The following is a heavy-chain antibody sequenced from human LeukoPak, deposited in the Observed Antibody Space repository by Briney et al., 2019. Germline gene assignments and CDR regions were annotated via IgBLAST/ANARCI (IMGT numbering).Heavy chain of an antibody. Sequence: GGSLRLSCAASGFTFSSYAMSWVRQAPGKGLEWVSAISGSGGSTYYADSVKGRFTIPRDNSKNTLYLQMNSLRAEDTAVYYCAKDEGDDSSGYYTWDYWGQGTLVTVSS. CDR1: GFTFSSYA. V-gene: IGHV3-23*01. J-gene: IGHJ4*02. D-gene: IGHD3-22*01. CDR2: ISGSGGST. CDR3: AKDEGDDSSGYYTWDY.